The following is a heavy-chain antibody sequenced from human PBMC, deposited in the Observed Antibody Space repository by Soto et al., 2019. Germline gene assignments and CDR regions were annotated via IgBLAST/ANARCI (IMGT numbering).Heavy chain of an antibody. CDR3: ARGGHVVVVTAALDY. D-gene: IGHD2-21*02. CDR2: VNPSGGHT. J-gene: IGHJ4*02. CDR1: GDTFTDYY. Sequence: QVQLVQSGAEVKKPGASVKVSCKASGDTFTDYYIHWVRQAPGQGLEWMGTVNPSGGHTTYAQHFLGRMSMTRDTSTSTLYVELTCLTSEDTAVYYCARGGHVVVVTAALDYWGQGTLVTVSS. V-gene: IGHV1-46*01.